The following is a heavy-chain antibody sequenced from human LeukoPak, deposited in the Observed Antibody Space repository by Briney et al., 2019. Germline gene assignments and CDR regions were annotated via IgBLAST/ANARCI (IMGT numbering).Heavy chain of an antibody. V-gene: IGHV4-30-4*08. CDR3: ARTPVGATRPGYYYYYMDV. J-gene: IGHJ6*03. D-gene: IGHD1-26*01. CDR1: GGSISSGDYY. CDR2: IYYSGST. Sequence: SETLSLTCTVSGGSISSGDYYWSWIRQPPGKGLEWIGYIYYSGSTYYNPSLKSRVTISVDTSKNQFSLKLSSVTAADTAVYYCARTPVGATRPGYYYYYMDVWGKGTTVTVSS.